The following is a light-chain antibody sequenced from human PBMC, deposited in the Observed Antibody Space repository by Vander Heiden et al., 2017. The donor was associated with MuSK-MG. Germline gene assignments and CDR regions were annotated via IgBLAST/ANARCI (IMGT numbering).Light chain of an antibody. V-gene: IGKV1-39*01. CDR2: AAS. CDR3: QQSYSTRALT. J-gene: IGKJ4*01. CDR1: QSISSY. Sequence: DTALARSRVSLSTSVGDRVTITCRASQSISSYLNWYQQKPGKAPKLLIYAASSLQSGVPSRFSGSGSGTDFTLTISSLQPEDFATYYCQQSYSTRALTFGGGTKVEIK.